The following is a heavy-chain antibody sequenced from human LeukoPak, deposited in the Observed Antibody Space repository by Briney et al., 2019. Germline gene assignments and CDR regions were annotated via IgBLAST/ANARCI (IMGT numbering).Heavy chain of an antibody. CDR3: ARGKRGSGWYLAYY. CDR1: GYTFTSYD. D-gene: IGHD6-19*01. V-gene: IGHV1-8*01. Sequence: ASVKVPCKASGYTFTSYDINWVRQATGQGLEWMGWMNPNSGNTGYAQKFQGRVTMTRNTSISTAYMELSSLRSEDTAVYYCARGKRGSGWYLAYYWGQGTLVTVSS. J-gene: IGHJ4*02. CDR2: MNPNSGNT.